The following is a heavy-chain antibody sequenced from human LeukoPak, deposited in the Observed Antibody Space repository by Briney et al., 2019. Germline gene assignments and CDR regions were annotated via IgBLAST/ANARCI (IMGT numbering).Heavy chain of an antibody. CDR1: GGSIRNFY. D-gene: IGHD4-17*01. CDR3: ARDYGSKFDW. Sequence: SETLSLTCTVCGGSIRNFYWSWIRPTPPKGLEWIGYVYHSGTSYNPPLMPRDTISMATSKSQFALNLNSVPAANTARYNIARDYGSKFDWWGQGSLVTVSS. V-gene: IGHV4-59*01. CDR2: VYHSGT. J-gene: IGHJ4*02.